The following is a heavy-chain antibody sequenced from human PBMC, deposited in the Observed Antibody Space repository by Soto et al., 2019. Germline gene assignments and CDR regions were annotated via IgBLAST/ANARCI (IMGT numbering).Heavy chain of an antibody. CDR3: AKDLVDYYYYYGMDV. V-gene: IGHV3-7*01. CDR1: GFTFSSYW. CDR2: IKQDGSEK. J-gene: IGHJ6*02. Sequence: QAGGSLRLSCAVSGFTFSSYWMSWVRQAPGKGLEWVATIKQDGSEKYYVDSVKGRFTISRDNAENSLYLQMNSLSAEDTAVYYCAKDLVDYYYYYGMDVWGQGTTVTVSS.